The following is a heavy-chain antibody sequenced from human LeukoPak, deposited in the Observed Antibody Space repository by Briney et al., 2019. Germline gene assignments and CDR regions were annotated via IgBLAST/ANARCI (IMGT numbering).Heavy chain of an antibody. CDR2: IYYSGST. V-gene: IGHV4-59*08. CDR1: GGSISSYY. CDR3: ARLEMATVWFDP. Sequence: SETLSLTCTVSGGSISSYYWSWIRQPPGKGLEWIGYIYYSGSTNYNPSLKSRVTISVDTSKNQFSLKLSSVTAADTAVYYCARLEMATVWFDPWGQGTLVTVSS. D-gene: IGHD5-24*01. J-gene: IGHJ5*02.